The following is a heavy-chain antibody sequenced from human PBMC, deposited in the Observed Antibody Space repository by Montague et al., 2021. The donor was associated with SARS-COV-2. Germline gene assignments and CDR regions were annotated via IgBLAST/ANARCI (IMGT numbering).Heavy chain of an antibody. Sequence: SLRLSCAASGFTFDDYAMHWVRQAPGKGLEWVSGISWNSGSIVHADSVKGRFTISRDNAKNSLYLQMNSLRAEDTALYYCALPQELGFDYWGQGTLVTVSS. V-gene: IGHV3-9*01. D-gene: IGHD7-27*01. CDR3: ALPQELGFDY. CDR1: GFTFDDYA. J-gene: IGHJ4*02. CDR2: ISWNSGSI.